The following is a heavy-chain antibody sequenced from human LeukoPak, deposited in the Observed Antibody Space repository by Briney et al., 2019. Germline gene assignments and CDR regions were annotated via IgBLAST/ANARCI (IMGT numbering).Heavy chain of an antibody. CDR2: VYSGGST. V-gene: IGHV3-53*04. D-gene: IGHD1-26*01. J-gene: IGHJ3*02. CDR3: ARAARVWWEARNDAFDI. CDR1: GFTVSGNY. Sequence: GGSLRLSCAASGFTVSGNYMSWVRQAPGKGLEWVSVVYSGGSTYYADSVKGRFTISRHNSKNTLYLQMNSLRAEDTAVYYCARAARVWWEARNDAFDIWGQGTMVTVSS.